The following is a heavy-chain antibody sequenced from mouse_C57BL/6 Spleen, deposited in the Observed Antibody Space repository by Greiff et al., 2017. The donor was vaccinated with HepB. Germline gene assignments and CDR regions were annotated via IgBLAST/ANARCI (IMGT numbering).Heavy chain of an antibody. CDR1: GYTFTDYN. Sequence: EVQLQQSGPELVKPGASVKIPCKASGYTFTDYNMDWVKQSHGKSLEWIGDINPNNGGTIYNQKFKGKATLTVDKSSSTAYMELRSLTSEDTAVYYCARGDYYGSRGAMDYWGQGTSVTVSS. CDR3: ARGDYYGSRGAMDY. V-gene: IGHV1-18*01. J-gene: IGHJ4*01. D-gene: IGHD1-1*01. CDR2: INPNNGGT.